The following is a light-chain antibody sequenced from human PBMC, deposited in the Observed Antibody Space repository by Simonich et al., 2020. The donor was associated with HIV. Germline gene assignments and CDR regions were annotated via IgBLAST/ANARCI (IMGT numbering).Light chain of an antibody. CDR2: WAS. J-gene: IGKJ2*01. CDR1: QSVLYSSNNKNY. Sequence: DIVMTQSPDSLAVSLGERATINCKSSQSVLYSSNNKNYLAWYQQKPRQPPNLRIYWASTRESGVPDRFSGSGSVTNFTLTISSLQAEDVALYYCQQYFSTPYTFGQGTKLEIK. CDR3: QQYFSTPYT. V-gene: IGKV4-1*01.